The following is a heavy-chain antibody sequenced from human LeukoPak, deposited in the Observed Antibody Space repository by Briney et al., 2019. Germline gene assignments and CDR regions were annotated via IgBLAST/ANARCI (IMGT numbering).Heavy chain of an antibody. V-gene: IGHV3-11*04. CDR2: ISSSGSTI. CDR1: GFTFSDYY. D-gene: IGHD3-3*01. J-gene: IGHJ4*02. CDR3: ARGRRATILRFLEWLPFDY. Sequence: PGGSLRLSCAASGFTFSDYYMSWIRQAPGKGLEWVSYISSSGSTIYYADSVKGRFTISRDNAKNSLYLQMNSLRAEDTAVYYCARGRRATILRFLEWLPFDYWGQGTLVTVSS.